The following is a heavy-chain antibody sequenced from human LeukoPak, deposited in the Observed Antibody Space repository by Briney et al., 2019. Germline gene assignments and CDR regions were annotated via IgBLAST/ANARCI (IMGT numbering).Heavy chain of an antibody. CDR1: GGSLSGYY. D-gene: IGHD2-15*01. CDR2: INHSGST. V-gene: IGHV4-34*01. CDR3: ARGPYCSGGSCYHFYYYGMDV. Sequence: SETLSLTCAVYGGSLSGYYWSWIRQPPGKGLEWIGEINHSGSTNYNPSLKSRVTISVDTSKNQFSLKLSSVTAADTAVYYCARGPYCSGGSCYHFYYYGMDVWGQGTTVTVSS. J-gene: IGHJ6*02.